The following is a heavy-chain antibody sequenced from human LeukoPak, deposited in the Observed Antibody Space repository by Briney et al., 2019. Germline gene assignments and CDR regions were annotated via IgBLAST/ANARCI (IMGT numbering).Heavy chain of an antibody. J-gene: IGHJ6*02. D-gene: IGHD2-15*01. Sequence: SETLSLTCTVSGGSIRSDFHYWDWIRQPPGKGLEWIGSILYTGGSWVKPSLKSRAGISVDTSRNQFSLTLHSVNAIDTALYYCTRRASGSGGTQAGMDVWGQGTTVTVSS. V-gene: IGHV4-39*01. CDR1: GGSIRSDFHY. CDR2: ILYTGGS. CDR3: TRRASGSGGTQAGMDV.